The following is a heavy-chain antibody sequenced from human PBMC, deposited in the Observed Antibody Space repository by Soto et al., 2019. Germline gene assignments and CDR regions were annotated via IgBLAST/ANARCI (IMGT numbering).Heavy chain of an antibody. V-gene: IGHV4-59*08. CDR3: ARLGPHDYGDYAGDY. CDR1: GGSISSYY. Sequence: QVQLQESGPGLVKPSETLSLTCTVSGGSISSYYWSWIRQPPGKGLEWIGYIYYSGSTNYNPSLKSRVTISVDTSKNQFSLKLSSVTAADTAVYYCARLGPHDYGDYAGDYWGQGTLVTVSS. D-gene: IGHD4-17*01. CDR2: IYYSGST. J-gene: IGHJ4*02.